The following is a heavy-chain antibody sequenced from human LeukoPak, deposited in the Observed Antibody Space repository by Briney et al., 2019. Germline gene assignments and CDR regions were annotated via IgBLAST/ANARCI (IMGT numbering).Heavy chain of an antibody. J-gene: IGHJ3*01. V-gene: IGHV3-48*03. Sequence: PGGSLRLSCAASGFTFSTYEMNWVRQAPGKGLEWVSYISSRGNIIYYADSVRGRFTISRDNAENLLHLQMNSLRAEDTAVYYCARDIDTAYEGDAFGLWGQGTGVTVSS. CDR2: ISSRGNII. CDR3: ARDIDTAYEGDAFGL. CDR1: GFTFSTYE. D-gene: IGHD5-12*01.